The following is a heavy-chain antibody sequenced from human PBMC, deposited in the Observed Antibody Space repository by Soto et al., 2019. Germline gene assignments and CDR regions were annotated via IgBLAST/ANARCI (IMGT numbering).Heavy chain of an antibody. CDR2: IYYSGST. CDR1: GGSISSSSYY. Sequence: SETLSLTCTVSGGSISSSSYYWGWIRQPPGKGLEWIGSIYYSGSTYYNPSLKSRVTISVDTSKNQFSLKLSSVTAADTAVYYCARDYLGLRSSSSHWFDPWGQGTLVTVSS. CDR3: ARDYLGLRSSSSHWFDP. J-gene: IGHJ5*02. D-gene: IGHD6-6*01. V-gene: IGHV4-39*07.